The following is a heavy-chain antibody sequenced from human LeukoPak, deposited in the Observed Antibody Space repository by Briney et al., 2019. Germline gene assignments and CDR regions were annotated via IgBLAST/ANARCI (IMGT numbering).Heavy chain of an antibody. D-gene: IGHD6-13*01. CDR1: GFTFSSYS. V-gene: IGHV3-21*01. Sequence: GGSLRLSCAASGFTFSSYSMNWVRQAPGKGLEWVSSMSSDSVHIYYADSVKGRFTISRDNAKNSLFLQMNSLRAEDTAVYYCARKYSSNFGGAFDIWGQGTMVTVSS. CDR3: ARKYSSNFGGAFDI. CDR2: MSSDSVHI. J-gene: IGHJ3*02.